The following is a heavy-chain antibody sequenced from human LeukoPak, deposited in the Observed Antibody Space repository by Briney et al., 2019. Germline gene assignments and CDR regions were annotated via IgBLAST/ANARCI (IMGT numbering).Heavy chain of an antibody. CDR2: IYTSGST. J-gene: IGHJ6*03. V-gene: IGHV4-4*07. D-gene: IGHD3-22*01. CDR3: ARGQNDYYDSSGYYFYYYYYMDV. CDR1: GGSISSYY. Sequence: PSETLSLTCTVSGGSISSYYWSWIRQPAGKGLEWIGRIYTSGSTNSNPSLKSRVTMSVDTSKNQFSLKLSSVTAADTAVYYCARGQNDYYDSSGYYFYYYYYMDVWGKGTTVTVSS.